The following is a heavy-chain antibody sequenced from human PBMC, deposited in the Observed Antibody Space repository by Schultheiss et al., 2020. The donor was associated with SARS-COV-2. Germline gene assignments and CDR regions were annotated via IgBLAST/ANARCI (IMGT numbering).Heavy chain of an antibody. CDR1: GFTFSSYA. V-gene: IGHV3-30-3*01. D-gene: IGHD6-6*01. CDR2: ISYDGSNK. J-gene: IGHJ6*01. Sequence: GESLKISCAASGFTFSSYAMHWVRQAPGKGLEWVAVISYDGSNKYYADSVKGRFTISRDNANNSLYLEMNSLKPDDTALYYCAKDKGSTSLIDHAMDVWGQGTTVTVSS. CDR3: AKDKGSTSLIDHAMDV.